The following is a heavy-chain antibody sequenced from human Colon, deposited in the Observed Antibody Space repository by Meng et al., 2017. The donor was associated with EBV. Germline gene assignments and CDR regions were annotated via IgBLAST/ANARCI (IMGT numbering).Heavy chain of an antibody. CDR3: ARGNAYNAPSFDY. V-gene: IGHV4-4*02. D-gene: IGHD5-24*01. CDR1: VASISSNKW. CDR2: IYHGGNT. Sequence: QAWGPGLAEPSGTPSLPGAASVASISSNKWGSWVRQPPGKGLEWIGEIYHGGNTNYTPSLKSRVTISVDRSNDQFSLSLSSVTAADTAVYYCARGNAYNAPSFDYWGQGTLVTVSS. J-gene: IGHJ4*02.